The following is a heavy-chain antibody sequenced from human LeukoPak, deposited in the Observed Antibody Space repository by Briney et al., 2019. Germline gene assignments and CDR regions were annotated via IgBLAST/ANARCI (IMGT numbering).Heavy chain of an antibody. CDR2: IIPILGIA. D-gene: IGHD3-22*01. CDR3: ACYYDSSGYSGGWFDP. CDR1: GGTFSSYA. Sequence: ASVKVSCKASGGTFSSYAISWVRQVPGQGLEWMGRIIPILGIANYAQKFQGRVTITADKSTSTAYMELSSLRSGDTAVYYCACYYDSSGYSGGWFDPWGQGTLVTVSS. V-gene: IGHV1-69*04. J-gene: IGHJ5*02.